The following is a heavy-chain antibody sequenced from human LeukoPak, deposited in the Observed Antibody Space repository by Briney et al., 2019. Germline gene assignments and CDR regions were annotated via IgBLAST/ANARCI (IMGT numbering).Heavy chain of an antibody. D-gene: IGHD6-13*01. CDR2: IYSGGST. Sequence: GGSLRLSCAASGFTFSSYGMSWVRQAPGKGLEWVSLIYSGGSTYYADSVKGRFTISRDNAKNSLYLQMNSLRAEDTAVYYCARADSSSWFDYYYYYYMDVWGKGTTVTVSS. CDR1: GFTFSSYG. J-gene: IGHJ6*03. V-gene: IGHV3-66*01. CDR3: ARADSSSWFDYYYYYYMDV.